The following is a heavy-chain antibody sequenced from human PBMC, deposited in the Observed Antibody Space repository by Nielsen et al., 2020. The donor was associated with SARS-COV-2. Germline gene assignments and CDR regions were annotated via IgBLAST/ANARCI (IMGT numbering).Heavy chain of an antibody. J-gene: IGHJ4*02. V-gene: IGHV4-4*02. CDR2: IYHSGSA. Sequence: SETLSLTCAVSGASISSSNWWIWVRQPPGKGLEWLGEIYHSGSAKYSPSLKSRVTISLDKSNNQFSLKLSSVTAADTAVYYCARGSDYSGSYYFDYWGRGTLVTVSS. D-gene: IGHD1-26*01. CDR1: GASISSSNW. CDR3: ARGSDYSGSYYFDY.